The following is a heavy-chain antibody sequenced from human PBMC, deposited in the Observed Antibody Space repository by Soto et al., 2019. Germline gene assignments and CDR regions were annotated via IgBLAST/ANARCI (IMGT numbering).Heavy chain of an antibody. D-gene: IGHD2-15*01. Sequence: SETLSLTCTVSGGSISSYYWSWIRQPPGKGLEWIGYISYSGSTNYNPSLKSRVTVSGDTSKKQLSLKLSSVSAADTAVYFCARSSASSSYYFFMDVWGKGTTVTVSS. CDR3: ARSSASSSYYFFMDV. J-gene: IGHJ6*03. V-gene: IGHV4-59*01. CDR1: GGSISSYY. CDR2: ISYSGST.